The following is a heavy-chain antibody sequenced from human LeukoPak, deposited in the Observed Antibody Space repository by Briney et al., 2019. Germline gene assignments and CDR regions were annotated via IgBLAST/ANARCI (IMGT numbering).Heavy chain of an antibody. CDR1: DYTFSSYG. D-gene: IGHD3-22*01. CDR2: MNPNSGNT. CDR3: ARMYYYDSSGRNWFDP. V-gene: IGHV1-8*01. Sequence: ASVKVSCKASDYTFSSYGITWVRQAPGQGLEWMGWMNPNSGNTGYAQKFQGRVTITRNTSLSTAYMELSSLRSEDTAVYYCARMYYYDSSGRNWFDPWGQGTLVTVSS. J-gene: IGHJ5*02.